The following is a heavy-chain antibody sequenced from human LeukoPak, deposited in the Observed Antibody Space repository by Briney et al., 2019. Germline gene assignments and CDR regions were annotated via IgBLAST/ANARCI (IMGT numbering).Heavy chain of an antibody. CDR3: ATDGYSSGRGFDY. CDR1: EFTFSDYW. D-gene: IGHD6-19*01. V-gene: IGHV3-23*01. J-gene: IGHJ4*02. Sequence: GGSLRLSCAASEFTFSDYWMSWVRQAPGKGLEWVSAISGSGGSTYYADSVKGRFTISRDNSKNTLYLQMNSLRAEDTAVYYCATDGYSSGRGFDYWGQGTLVTVSS. CDR2: ISGSGGST.